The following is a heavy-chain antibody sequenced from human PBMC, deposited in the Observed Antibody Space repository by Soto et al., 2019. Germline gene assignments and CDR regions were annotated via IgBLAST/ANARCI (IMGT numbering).Heavy chain of an antibody. CDR1: GFTFSSYS. D-gene: IGHD3-10*01. CDR2: ISSSSSTI. CDR3: AGQYGSGPLGY. Sequence: EVQLVESGGGLVQPGGSLRLSCAASGFTFSSYSMNWVRQAPGKGLEWVSYISSSSSTIYYADSVKGRFTISRDNAKNTLYLQMNSLRAEDTAVYYCAGQYGSGPLGYWGQGTLVTVSS. J-gene: IGHJ4*02. V-gene: IGHV3-48*01.